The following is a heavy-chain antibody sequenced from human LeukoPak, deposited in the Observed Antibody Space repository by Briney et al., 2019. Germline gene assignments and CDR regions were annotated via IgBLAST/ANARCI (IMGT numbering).Heavy chain of an antibody. J-gene: IGHJ4*02. CDR1: GGSFSGYY. D-gene: IGHD2-15*01. CDR3: ARGGLAAILDY. Sequence: PETLSLTCAVYGGSFSGYYWSWIRQPPGKGLEWIGYIYYSGSTNYNPSLKSRVTISVDTSKNQFSLKLSSVTAADTAVYYCARGGLAAILDYWGQGTLVTVSS. CDR2: IYYSGST. V-gene: IGHV4-59*01.